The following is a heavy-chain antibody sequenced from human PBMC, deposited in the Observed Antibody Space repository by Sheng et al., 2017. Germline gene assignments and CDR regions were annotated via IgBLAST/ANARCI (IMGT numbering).Heavy chain of an antibody. J-gene: IGHJ4*02. D-gene: IGHD3-10*01. CDR3: ARGLLTYDY. Sequence: QVQLQESGPGLVKPSETLSLTCTVSGYSISSGYYWGWIRQPPGKGLEWIGSIYHSGSTYYNPSLKSRVTISVDTSKNQFSLKLSSVTAADTAVYYCARGLLTYDYWGQGNXGHRLL. CDR2: IYHSGST. CDR1: GYSISSGYY. V-gene: IGHV4-38-2*02.